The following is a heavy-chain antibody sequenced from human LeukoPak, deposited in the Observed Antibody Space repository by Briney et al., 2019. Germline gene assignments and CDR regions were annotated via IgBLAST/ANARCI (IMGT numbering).Heavy chain of an antibody. CDR1: GGSFSGYY. Sequence: SETLSLTCAVYGGSFSGYYWSWIRQPPGKGLEWIGEINHSGSTNYNPSLKSRVTISVDTSKNQFSLQLNSVTPEDTAVYYCAREGGLGVGATTQNFDYWGQGTLVTVSS. J-gene: IGHJ4*02. D-gene: IGHD1-26*01. CDR3: AREGGLGVGATTQNFDY. CDR2: INHSGST. V-gene: IGHV4-34*01.